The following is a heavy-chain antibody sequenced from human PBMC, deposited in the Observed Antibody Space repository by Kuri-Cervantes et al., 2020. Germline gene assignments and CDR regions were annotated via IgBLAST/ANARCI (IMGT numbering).Heavy chain of an antibody. J-gene: IGHJ2*01. D-gene: IGHD7-27*01. CDR1: GFTFSSYA. V-gene: IGHV3-30-3*01. CDR3: ARATWALDWYIDV. CDR2: DGSNK. Sequence: GESLKISCAASGFTFSSYAMHWVRQAPGKGLEWVAVDGSNKYYADSVKGRFTISRDNSKNTLYLQMNSLGLEDTAVYYCARATWALDWYIDVWGRGTLVTVSS.